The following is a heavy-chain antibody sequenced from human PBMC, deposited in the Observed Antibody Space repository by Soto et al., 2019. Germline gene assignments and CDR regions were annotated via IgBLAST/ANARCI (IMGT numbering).Heavy chain of an antibody. J-gene: IGHJ4*02. CDR1: GYTFTSYG. V-gene: IGHV1-18*01. Sequence: ASVKVSCKASGYTFTSYGISWVRQAPGQGLEWMGWISAYNGNTNYAQRLQGRVTMTTDTSTSTAYMELRSLRSDDTAVYYCARDNYLMVAAHYWGQGTLVTVSS. CDR3: ARDNYLMVAAHY. CDR2: ISAYNGNT. D-gene: IGHD2-15*01.